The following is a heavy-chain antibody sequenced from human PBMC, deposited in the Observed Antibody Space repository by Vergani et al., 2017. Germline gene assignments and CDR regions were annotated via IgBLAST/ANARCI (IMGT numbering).Heavy chain of an antibody. CDR2: ISSSSSYI. Sequence: EVQLVESGGGVVQPGRSLRLSCAASGFTFSSYAMHWVRQAPGKGLEWVSSISSSSSYIYYADSVKGRFTISRDNAKNSLYLQMNSLRAEDTAVYYCARDGYCSGGSCYWYAFDIWGQGTMVTVSS. J-gene: IGHJ3*02. CDR1: GFTFSSYA. CDR3: ARDGYCSGGSCYWYAFDI. D-gene: IGHD2-15*01. V-gene: IGHV3-21*01.